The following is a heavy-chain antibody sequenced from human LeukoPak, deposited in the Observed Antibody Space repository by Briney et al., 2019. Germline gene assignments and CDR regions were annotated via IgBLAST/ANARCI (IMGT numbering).Heavy chain of an antibody. Sequence: GASVHVSCKSSVYTFTSYGISWVRQAPGQGLEWMGWISAYNGNTNYAQKLQGRVTMTTDTSTTTAYMELRSLRSDDTAVYYCAREVLGLPFVYWGQGTLVTVSS. CDR3: AREVLGLPFVY. D-gene: IGHD3-16*01. CDR2: ISAYNGNT. V-gene: IGHV1-18*01. J-gene: IGHJ4*02. CDR1: VYTFTSYG.